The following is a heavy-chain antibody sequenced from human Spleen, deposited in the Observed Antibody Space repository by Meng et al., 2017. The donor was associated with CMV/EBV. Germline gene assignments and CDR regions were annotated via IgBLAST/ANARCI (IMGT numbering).Heavy chain of an antibody. D-gene: IGHD4-17*01. V-gene: IGHV1-2*02. CDR2: INPNTGGP. J-gene: IGHJ4*02. CDR1: GYTFTGYY. CDR3: ASNIYGDYGGVDY. Sequence: ASVKVSCKASGYTFTGYYIHWVRQAPGQGLEWMGWINPNTGGPKAAQKFQGRVTMTRNTSISTAYLELNSLTSDDTAVYYCASNIYGDYGGVDYWGQGTLVTVSS.